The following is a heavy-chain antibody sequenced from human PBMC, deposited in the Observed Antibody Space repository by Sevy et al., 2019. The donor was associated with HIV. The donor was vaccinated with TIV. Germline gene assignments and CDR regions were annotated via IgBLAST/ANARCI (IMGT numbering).Heavy chain of an antibody. V-gene: IGHV4-59*01. Sequence: SETLSLTCTVSGDSISGYYWSWIRQSPVKGLQWIGYIYYNGRTNYDPSLKSRVTISADTSKNQFSLKLSSVTAADTAIYYCARAAADYYYAMDVWGQGTTVTVSS. CDR3: ARAAADYYYAMDV. CDR2: IYYNGRT. J-gene: IGHJ6*02. CDR1: GDSISGYY.